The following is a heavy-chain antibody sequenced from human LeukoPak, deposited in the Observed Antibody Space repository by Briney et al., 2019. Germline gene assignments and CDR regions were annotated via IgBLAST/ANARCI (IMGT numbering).Heavy chain of an antibody. CDR1: GYTFTGYY. V-gene: IGHV1-69*13. Sequence: GASVKVSCKASGYTFTGYYIHWVRQAPGQGLEWMGGIIPIFGTANYAQKFQGRVTITADESTSTAYMELSSLRSEDTAVYYCARGSIAAAGFYDYWGQGTLVTVSS. D-gene: IGHD6-13*01. CDR3: ARGSIAAAGFYDY. J-gene: IGHJ4*02. CDR2: IIPIFGTA.